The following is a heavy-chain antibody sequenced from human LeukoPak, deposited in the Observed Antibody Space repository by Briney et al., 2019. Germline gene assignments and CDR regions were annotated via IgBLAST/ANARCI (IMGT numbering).Heavy chain of an antibody. CDR1: GFTFTSYA. V-gene: IGHV1-18*01. D-gene: IGHD2-2*01. CDR3: ARGKNIVVVPATGFDY. CDR2: ISGYVGNT. J-gene: IGHJ4*02. Sequence: PWGSLRLSCAASGFTFTSYAMSWVPQAPGQGLEWMSWISGYVGNTNYAQTLKGRFTMTTDTSTSTAYMELRSLRSDDTAVYYCARGKNIVVVPATGFDYWGQGTLVTVSS.